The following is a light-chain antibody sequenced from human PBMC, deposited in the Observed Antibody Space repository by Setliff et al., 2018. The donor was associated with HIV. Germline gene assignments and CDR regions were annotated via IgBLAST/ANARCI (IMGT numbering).Light chain of an antibody. Sequence: SYELTQPPSVSVSPGQTARITCSGGVLPKQYAYWYQQKPGQAPLLVIYKDSERPSRIPERFSGSSSGTTVTLTISGVQAEDEADYYCQSADSSGTYYVFGTGTKVTVL. CDR3: QSADSSGTYYV. J-gene: IGLJ1*01. CDR2: KDS. V-gene: IGLV3-25*03. CDR1: VLPKQY.